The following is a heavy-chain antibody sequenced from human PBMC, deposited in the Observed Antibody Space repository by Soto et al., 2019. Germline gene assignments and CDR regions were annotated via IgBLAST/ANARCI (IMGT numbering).Heavy chain of an antibody. CDR1: GFTFSSYA. Sequence: EVQLLESGGGLVQPGGSLRLSCAASGFTFSSYAMNWVRQAPGQGLEWVSVVSGSGGSTYYADSVKGRFTISRDNSKNPLYLQMNSLRAEDTAVYYCARRSSGWYFDYWGQGTLVTVSS. D-gene: IGHD6-19*01. CDR2: VSGSGGST. V-gene: IGHV3-23*01. CDR3: ARRSSGWYFDY. J-gene: IGHJ4*02.